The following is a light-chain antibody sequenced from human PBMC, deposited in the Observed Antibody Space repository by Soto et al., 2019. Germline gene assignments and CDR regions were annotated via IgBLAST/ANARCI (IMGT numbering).Light chain of an antibody. V-gene: IGLV1-44*01. CDR1: SSNIGSNI. CDR2: SNN. Sequence: QSVLTQTPSGSGTPGQRVTISCSGSSSNIGSNIVNWYQQLPGTAPKLLIYSNNRRPSGVPDRFSGSKSGTSASLAISGLQSEDEADYYCAAWDDSLNGVVFGGGTKVTVL. J-gene: IGLJ2*01. CDR3: AAWDDSLNGVV.